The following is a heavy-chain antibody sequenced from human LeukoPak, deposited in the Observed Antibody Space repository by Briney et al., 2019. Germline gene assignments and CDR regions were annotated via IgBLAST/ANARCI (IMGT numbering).Heavy chain of an antibody. CDR3: ARGQLWFGELLSSYYFDY. D-gene: IGHD3-10*01. V-gene: IGHV1-8*01. J-gene: IGHJ4*02. CDR2: MNPNSGNT. Sequence: VASVKVSCKASGYTFTSYDINWVRQATGLGLEWMGWMNPNSGNTGYAQKFQGRVTMTRDTSISTAYMELSSLRSEDTAVYYCARGQLWFGELLSSYYFDYWGQGTLVTVSS. CDR1: GYTFTSYD.